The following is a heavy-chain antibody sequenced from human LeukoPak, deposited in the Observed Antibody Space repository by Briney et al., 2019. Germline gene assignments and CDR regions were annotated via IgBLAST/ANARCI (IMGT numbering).Heavy chain of an antibody. CDR3: AGKRGFGGGGGGNDY. Sequence: GASVKVSCKTSGYTFSTYAVSWVRQAPGQGLEWLGWISPYNGNRDFVQKLHGRVILTTDTSTSTAYMELQSLRYDDTAIYYCAGKRGFGGGGGGNDYWGQGTLVTVSS. CDR2: ISPYNGNR. V-gene: IGHV1-18*01. D-gene: IGHD5-12*01. CDR1: GYTFSTYA. J-gene: IGHJ4*02.